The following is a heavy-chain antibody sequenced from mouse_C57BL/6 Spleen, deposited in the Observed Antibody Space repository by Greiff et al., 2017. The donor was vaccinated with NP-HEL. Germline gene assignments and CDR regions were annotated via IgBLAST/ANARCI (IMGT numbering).Heavy chain of an antibody. D-gene: IGHD1-1*01. CDR1: GYTFTSYW. CDR3: ARRSPTTVVYWYFDV. Sequence: QVQLQQPGAELVMPGASVKLSCKASGYTFTSYWMHWVKQRPGQGLEWIGEIDPSDSYTNYNQKFKGKSTLTVDKSSSTAYMQLSSLTSEDSAVYYCARRSPTTVVYWYFDVWGTGTTVTVSS. J-gene: IGHJ1*03. V-gene: IGHV1-69*01. CDR2: IDPSDSYT.